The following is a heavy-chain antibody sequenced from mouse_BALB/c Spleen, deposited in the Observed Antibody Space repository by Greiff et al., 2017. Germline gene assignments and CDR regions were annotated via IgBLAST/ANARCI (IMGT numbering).Heavy chain of an antibody. CDR1: GYTFTSYT. Sequence: QVHVKQSGAELARPGASVKMSCKASGYTFTSYTMHWVKQRPGQGLEWIGYINPSSGYTNYNQKFKDKATLTADKSSSTAYMQLSSLTSEDSAVYYCASLTEGFAYWGQGTLVTVSA. CDR3: ASLTEGFAY. J-gene: IGHJ3*01. V-gene: IGHV1-4*01. CDR2: INPSSGYT. D-gene: IGHD4-1*01.